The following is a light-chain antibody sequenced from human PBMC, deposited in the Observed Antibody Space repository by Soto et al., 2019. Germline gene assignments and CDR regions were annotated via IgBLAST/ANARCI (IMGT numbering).Light chain of an antibody. V-gene: IGLV1-51*02. CDR2: ENN. CDR1: SSKIGNNY. CDR3: GTWDSSLSAYV. J-gene: IGLJ1*01. Sequence: QSVLTRPPSVSAAPRQKVTISCSGSSSKIGNNYVSWYQQLPGTAPKLLIYENNKRPSGIPDRFSGSKSGTSATLGITGLQTGDEADYYCGTWDSSLSAYVFGTGTKVTVL.